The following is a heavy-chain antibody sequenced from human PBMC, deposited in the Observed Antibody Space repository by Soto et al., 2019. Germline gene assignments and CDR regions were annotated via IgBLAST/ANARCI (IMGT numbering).Heavy chain of an antibody. CDR2: ISVSGDRT. J-gene: IGHJ4*02. V-gene: IGHV3-23*01. CDR3: VKDGDSISSNKPLDY. CDR1: GFTFTTYA. D-gene: IGHD2-2*01. Sequence: WWALGLSCASSGFTFTTYAMCWVRQAPGKGLEWVSSISVSGDRTFYADSVKGRFTISRDNRRNTLHLQMNSLRAEDTAVYYCVKDGDSISSNKPLDYWGQGTLVTVSS.